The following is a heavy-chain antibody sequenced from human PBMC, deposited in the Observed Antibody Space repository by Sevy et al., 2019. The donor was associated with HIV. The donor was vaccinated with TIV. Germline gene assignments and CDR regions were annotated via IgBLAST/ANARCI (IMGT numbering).Heavy chain of an antibody. CDR2: IYPEDSET. V-gene: IGHV5-51*01. J-gene: IGHJ4*02. Sequence: GESLKISCQGSGYSSTSNWIGWVRHMPGKGLEWMGIIYPEDSETRYSPSFQGQVTFSADKSISTAYLQWSSLKASDTAMYYCATSRSGYFDSSGYYIYWGQGTLVTVSS. CDR1: GYSSTSNW. D-gene: IGHD3-22*01. CDR3: ATSRSGYFDSSGYYIY.